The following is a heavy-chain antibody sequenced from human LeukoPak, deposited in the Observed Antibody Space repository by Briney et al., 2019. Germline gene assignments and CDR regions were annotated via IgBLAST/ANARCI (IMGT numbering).Heavy chain of an antibody. D-gene: IGHD5-12*01. Sequence: GGPLRLSCAASGFTFSSLGMHWVRQAPGKGLEWVAVIWYDASNKYYADSVKGRFTISRDNSRRTLYLQMNNLRAEDTAVYYCARWLRRPIDYWGQGTLVTVSS. CDR3: ARWLRRPIDY. J-gene: IGHJ4*02. V-gene: IGHV3-33*01. CDR2: IWYDASNK. CDR1: GFTFSSLG.